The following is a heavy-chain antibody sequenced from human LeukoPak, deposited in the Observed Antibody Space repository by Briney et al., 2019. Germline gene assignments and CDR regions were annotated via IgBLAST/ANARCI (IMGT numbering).Heavy chain of an antibody. CDR2: ISGSGGST. CDR1: GFTLSRNA. D-gene: IGHD3-22*01. Sequence: QLGGSLRLSYAASGFTLSRNAMSWVRRAPGKKLEWVSAISGSGGSTYYADSVKGRFTISRDNSKNTLYLQMNSLRAEDTAVYYCAKAVKTYYYDSSGPPFFDYWAREPWSPSPQ. J-gene: IGHJ4*02. CDR3: AKAVKTYYYDSSGPPFFDY. V-gene: IGHV3-23*01.